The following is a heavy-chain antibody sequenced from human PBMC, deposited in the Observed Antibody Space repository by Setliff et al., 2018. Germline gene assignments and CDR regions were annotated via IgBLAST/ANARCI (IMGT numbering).Heavy chain of an antibody. CDR2: ISGSGSA. Sequence: PSETLSLTCTASGASITTGSYSWSWIRQSAGKGLEWVGRISGSGSATYNPSLKSRVSIFIDASNNQVSLDLSSVTAADSAVYYCARDITREPYTGGFYHFDPWGQGALVTVSS. CDR3: ARDITREPYTGGFYHFDP. V-gene: IGHV4-61*02. CDR1: GASITTGSYS. D-gene: IGHD3-16*01. J-gene: IGHJ5*02.